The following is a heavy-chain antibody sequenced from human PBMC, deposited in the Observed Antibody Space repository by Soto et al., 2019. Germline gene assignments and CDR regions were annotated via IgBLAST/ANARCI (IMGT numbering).Heavy chain of an antibody. V-gene: IGHV3-9*01. D-gene: IGHD4-4*01. CDR3: AKSPYSNYAYGMDV. J-gene: IGHJ6*02. Sequence: EVQLVESGGGFIQPGRSLRVSCAASGFTFDDYAMHWVRQAPGKGLEWVSGISWNSGSIAYADPVKGRFTISRDNAKNSLYLQMSSLRAEDTALYYCAKSPYSNYAYGMDVWGQGTTVTVSS. CDR1: GFTFDDYA. CDR2: ISWNSGSI.